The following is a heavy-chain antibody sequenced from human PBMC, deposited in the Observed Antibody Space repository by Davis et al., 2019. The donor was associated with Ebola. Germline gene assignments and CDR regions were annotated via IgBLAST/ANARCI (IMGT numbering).Heavy chain of an antibody. D-gene: IGHD3-22*01. Sequence: GESRKISCAASGFTFSRYTMNWVRQAPGKGLEWVSSISSSSSYIYYADSVKGRFTISRDNAKNSLYLQMNSLRAEDTAVYYCAREADYYDSSGYSHYFDYWGQGTLVTVSS. CDR3: AREADYYDSSGYSHYFDY. CDR2: ISSSSSYI. J-gene: IGHJ4*02. V-gene: IGHV3-21*01. CDR1: GFTFSRYT.